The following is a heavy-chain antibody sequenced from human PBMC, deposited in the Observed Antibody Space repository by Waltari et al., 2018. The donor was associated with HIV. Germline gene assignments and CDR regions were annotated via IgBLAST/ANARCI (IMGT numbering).Heavy chain of an antibody. CDR1: GYSIRSTYY. CDR2: IHHSGNT. V-gene: IGHV4-38-2*02. CDR3: AGTLDYGGNSHLYFDL. J-gene: IGHJ2*01. Sequence: QVQLQESGPGLGKPSETLSLTCTVAGYSIRSTYYWGWIRQPPGKGLEWIGNIHHSGNTCYIPALKGRVTIAVDTSKNQFSLNLTSLTAADTALYFCAGTLDYGGNSHLYFDLWGRGALVTVSS. D-gene: IGHD4-17*01.